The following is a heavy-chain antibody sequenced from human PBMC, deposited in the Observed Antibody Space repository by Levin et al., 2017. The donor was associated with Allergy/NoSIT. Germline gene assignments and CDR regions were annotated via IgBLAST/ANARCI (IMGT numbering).Heavy chain of an antibody. V-gene: IGHV2-5*01. J-gene: IGHJ4*02. CDR2: IYWNDDK. CDR1: GFSLTTSGVG. D-gene: IGHD3-10*01. CDR3: AHSGDHFYGSGSYYTD. Sequence: SGPTLVKPTQTLTLTCTLSGFSLTTSGVGVGWIRQPPGKALEWLAVIYWNDDKRYSPSLKSRLTITKDTSKNQVVLTVTNMDPVDTATYYCAHSGDHFYGSGSYYTDWGQGTLVAVSS.